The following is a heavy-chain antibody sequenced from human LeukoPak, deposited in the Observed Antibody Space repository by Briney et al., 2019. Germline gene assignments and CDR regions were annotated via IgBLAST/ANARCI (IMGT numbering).Heavy chain of an antibody. CDR3: ARGARVVVAASWFDP. D-gene: IGHD2-15*01. Sequence: PSETLSLTCTVSGGSISSSSYYWGWIRQPPGKGLEWIGEINHSGSTNYNPSLKSRVTISVDTSKNQFSLKLSSVTAADTAVYYCARGARVVVAASWFDPWGQGTLVTVSS. V-gene: IGHV4-39*07. CDR1: GGSISSSSYY. CDR2: INHSGST. J-gene: IGHJ5*02.